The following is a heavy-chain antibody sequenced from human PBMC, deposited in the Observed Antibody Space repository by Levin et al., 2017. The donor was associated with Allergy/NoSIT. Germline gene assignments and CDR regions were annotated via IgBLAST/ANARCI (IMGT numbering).Heavy chain of an antibody. CDR2: ISWNSGSI. CDR3: AKGAHYYDSSGYYFWYFDL. Sequence: GGSLRLSCAASGFTFDDYAMHWVRQAPGKGLEWVSGISWNSGSIGYADSVKGRFTISRDNAKNSLYLQMNSLRAEDTALYYCAKGAHYYDSSGYYFWYFDLWGRGTLVTVSS. V-gene: IGHV3-9*01. J-gene: IGHJ2*01. D-gene: IGHD3-22*01. CDR1: GFTFDDYA.